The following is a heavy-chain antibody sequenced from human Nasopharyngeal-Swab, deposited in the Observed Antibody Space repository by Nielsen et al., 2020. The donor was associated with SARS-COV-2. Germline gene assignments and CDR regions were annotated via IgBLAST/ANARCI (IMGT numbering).Heavy chain of an antibody. J-gene: IGHJ4*02. CDR3: ARAGIVGAPGDFDY. V-gene: IGHV3-74*01. D-gene: IGHD1-26*01. CDR1: GFTFSSYW. CDR2: IKSDGRST. Sequence: GGSLRLSCAASGFTFSSYWMHWVRQAPGKGLVWVSRIKSDGRSTSYADSVKGRFTISRDNAKNTLYLQMNSLGAEDTAVYYCARAGIVGAPGDFDYWGQGTLVTVSS.